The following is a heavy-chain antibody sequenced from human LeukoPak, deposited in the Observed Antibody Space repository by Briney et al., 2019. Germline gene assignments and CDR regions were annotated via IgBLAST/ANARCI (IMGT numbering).Heavy chain of an antibody. V-gene: IGHV4-39*02. CDR3: AREKQITFGGVIVIPRHFDP. Sequence: SETLSLTCTVSGGSISSSSYYWGWIRQPPGKGLEWIGSIYYSGSTCYNPSLKSRVTISVDTSKNQFSLKLSSVTAADTAVYYCAREKQITFGGVIVIPRHFDPWGQGTLVTVSS. J-gene: IGHJ5*02. CDR1: GGSISSSSYY. CDR2: IYYSGST. D-gene: IGHD3-16*02.